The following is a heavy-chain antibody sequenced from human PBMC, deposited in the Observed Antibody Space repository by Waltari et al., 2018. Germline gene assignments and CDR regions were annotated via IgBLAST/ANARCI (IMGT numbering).Heavy chain of an antibody. CDR1: GFTFTIYW. Sequence: EVQLVESGGGLVQPGGSLRLSCAASGFTFTIYWMSWVRQAPGKGREFVANINQDGSEKSYEDSVKGRFTISRDNAKNSMSLQMSSLRAEDAAVYYCARDPGFSEFDLWGQGTLVSISA. CDR3: ARDPGFSEFDL. J-gene: IGHJ3*01. CDR2: INQDGSEK. V-gene: IGHV3-7*01.